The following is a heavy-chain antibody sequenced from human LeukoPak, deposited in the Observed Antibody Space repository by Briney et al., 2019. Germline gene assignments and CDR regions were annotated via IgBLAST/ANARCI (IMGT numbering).Heavy chain of an antibody. Sequence: QASETLSLTCTVSGGSISSSNYYWGWIRQPPGKGLEWIGSIYYSGNTYYNPSLKSRVTISVDASKNQFSLKLSSVTAADTAVYYCARRGYWGQGTLVTVSS. CDR1: GGSISSSNYY. J-gene: IGHJ4*02. D-gene: IGHD3-10*01. V-gene: IGHV4-39*07. CDR3: ARRGY. CDR2: IYYSGNT.